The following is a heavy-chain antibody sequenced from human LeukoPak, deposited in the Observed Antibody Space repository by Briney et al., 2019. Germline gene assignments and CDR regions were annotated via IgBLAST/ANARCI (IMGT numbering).Heavy chain of an antibody. D-gene: IGHD3-22*01. V-gene: IGHV3-48*01. CDR2: ISSCSSTI. Sequence: QPGGSLRLSCAASGFTFSSYSMNWVRQAPGKGLEWVSYISSCSSTISYADSVKGRFTISRDNAKNSLYLQMNSLRAEDTAVYYCARNYYDSSGYYNGRSHVETYYYYYMDVWGKGTTVTVSS. J-gene: IGHJ6*03. CDR1: GFTFSSYS. CDR3: ARNYYDSSGYYNGRSHVETYYYYYMDV.